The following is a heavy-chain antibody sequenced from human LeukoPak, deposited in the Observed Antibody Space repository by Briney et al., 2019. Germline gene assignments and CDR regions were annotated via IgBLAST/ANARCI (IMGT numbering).Heavy chain of an antibody. Sequence: PSETLSLTCTVSGGSISSSSYHWGWIRQPPGKGLEWIGSIYYLGNAYHNPSLKSRLTISVDTSKNEFSLKLTSVSDGDSAVYYCARLIEGTPADSWGQGTLVTVSS. D-gene: IGHD1-14*01. J-gene: IGHJ4*02. CDR2: IYYLGNA. CDR3: ARLIEGTPADS. V-gene: IGHV4-39*01. CDR1: GGSISSSSYH.